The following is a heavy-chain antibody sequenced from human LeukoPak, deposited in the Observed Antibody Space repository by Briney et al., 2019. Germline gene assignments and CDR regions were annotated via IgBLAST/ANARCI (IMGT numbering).Heavy chain of an antibody. Sequence: PGGSLRLSCAASGFTFSYTWMTWVRQAPGKGLEWVARIREDGSQKSAVDSVRGRFSISRDNAKNSVYLQMDSRSAEVTVVYYCARGPPNGQAFDYWGEGSLGSVSS. CDR2: IREDGSQK. V-gene: IGHV3-7*01. D-gene: IGHD2-8*01. CDR3: ARGPPNGQAFDY. J-gene: IGHJ4*02. CDR1: GFTFSYTW.